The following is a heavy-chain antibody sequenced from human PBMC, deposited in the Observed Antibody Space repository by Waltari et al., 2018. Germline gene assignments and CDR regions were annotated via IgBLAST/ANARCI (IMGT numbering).Heavy chain of an antibody. CDR3: ARHPAMTIMLWYFDL. J-gene: IGHJ2*01. D-gene: IGHD2-8*01. V-gene: IGHV4-39*01. CDR1: GGSISSSRYY. Sequence: QLQLQESGPGLVKPSETLSLTCTVSGGSISSSRYYWGWIRQPPGKGLEWIGGIYYSGSTYYNPSLKSRVTISVDTSKNQFSLKLSSVTAADTAVYYCARHPAMTIMLWYFDLWGRGTLVTVSS. CDR2: IYYSGST.